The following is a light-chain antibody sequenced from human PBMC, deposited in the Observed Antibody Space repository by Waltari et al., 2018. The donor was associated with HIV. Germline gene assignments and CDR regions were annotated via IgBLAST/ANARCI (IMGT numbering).Light chain of an antibody. CDR1: RSTLRNNP. CDR3: ASWEDSLHGPV. J-gene: IGLJ2*01. Sequence: SVLTQTPSAFGTPGPRVTIPCSGSRSTLRNNPVEWHQQFPGTAPKFLIYSNNHRPAGVPDRISGFKSGTSASLAICGLQSDDEADYYCASWEDSLHGPVFGGGTKLTVL. V-gene: IGLV1-44*01. CDR2: SNN.